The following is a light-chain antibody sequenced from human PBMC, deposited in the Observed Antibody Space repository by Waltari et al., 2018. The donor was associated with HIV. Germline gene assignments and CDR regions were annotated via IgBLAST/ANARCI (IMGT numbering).Light chain of an antibody. CDR2: EGS. V-gene: IGLV2-23*01. Sequence: QSALTQPASVSGSPGQSITISCTGTSSDVGSYNLVSWYQQHPGKAPKLMIYEGSKRASGVSNRFSGSKAGNTASLTISVLQAEDEADYYCCSYAGSSSVVFGGGTKLTVL. CDR3: CSYAGSSSVV. CDR1: SSDVGSYNL. J-gene: IGLJ2*01.